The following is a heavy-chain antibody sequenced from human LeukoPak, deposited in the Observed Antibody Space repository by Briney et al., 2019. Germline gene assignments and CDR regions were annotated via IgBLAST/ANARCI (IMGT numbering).Heavy chain of an antibody. J-gene: IGHJ4*02. CDR2: IKPDGSAK. D-gene: IGHD4-23*01. V-gene: IGHV3-7*03. CDR1: GLTFNIDW. CDR3: ARGLRWPDF. Sequence: GGSLRLSCATSGLTFNIDWMNWFRQAPGKGLEWVANIKPDGSAKSYVDSVRGRFTISRDNAKESLFLQMNSLRADDTAVYYCARGLRWPDFWGQGTLVTVSS.